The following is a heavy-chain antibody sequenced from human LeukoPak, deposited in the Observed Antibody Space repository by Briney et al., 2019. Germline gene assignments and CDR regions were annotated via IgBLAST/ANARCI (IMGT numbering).Heavy chain of an antibody. CDR2: TTTRGSM. J-gene: IGHJ5*02. V-gene: IGHV3-21*01. Sequence: GGSLRLSCAASGFTFSSYTMNWVRQAPGKGLEWVSSTTTRGSMFYADSVKGRFTISRDNAKNSLYLQMNSLTADDTAVYYCARDPGKDDRWGQGTLVTVSS. CDR3: ARDPGKDDR. CDR1: GFTFSSYT. D-gene: IGHD3-10*01.